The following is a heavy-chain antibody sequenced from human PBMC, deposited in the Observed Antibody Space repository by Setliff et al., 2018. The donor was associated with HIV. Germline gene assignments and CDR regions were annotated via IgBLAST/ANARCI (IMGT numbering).Heavy chain of an antibody. Sequence: PSETLSLTCTVSPGSLRSTGHYWGWIRQPPGKGLEWIGSIYYSGRTYFNPSLKNRVTLSTDTSKNQFSLKLTSVTAEDTAVYYCAREFTSVAGTRPPFDPWGQGTLVTVSS. CDR3: AREFTSVAGTRPPFDP. D-gene: IGHD6-19*01. V-gene: IGHV4-39*07. CDR1: PGSLRSTGHY. J-gene: IGHJ5*02. CDR2: IYYSGRT.